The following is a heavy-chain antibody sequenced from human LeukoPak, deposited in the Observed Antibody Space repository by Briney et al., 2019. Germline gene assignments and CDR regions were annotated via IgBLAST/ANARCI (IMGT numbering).Heavy chain of an antibody. V-gene: IGHV3-23*01. J-gene: IGHJ4*02. D-gene: IGHD2-15*01. CDR2: ISNNGGYT. CDR3: AKQLGYCSDGSCYFPY. CDR1: GFTFSSSA. Sequence: GGSLRLSCAASGFTFSSSAMSWVRQAPGKGLEWVSAISNNGGYTYYADSVQGRFTISRDNSKSTLCLQMNSLRAEDTAVYYCAKQLGYCSDGSCYFPYWGQGTPVTVSS.